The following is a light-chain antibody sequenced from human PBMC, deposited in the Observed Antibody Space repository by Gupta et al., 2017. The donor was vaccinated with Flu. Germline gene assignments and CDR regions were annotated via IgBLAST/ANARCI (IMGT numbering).Light chain of an antibody. J-gene: IGLJ3*02. CDR2: KNN. CDR3: ATWDDTLSGPV. CDR1: TSNIGGNS. V-gene: IGLV1-47*01. Sequence: STSNIGGNSVYWYQQPPGTAPKALIYKNNQRPSGVPDRFSGSKSGTSASLAISGLRSEDEATYYCATWDDTLSGPVFGGGTTLTVL.